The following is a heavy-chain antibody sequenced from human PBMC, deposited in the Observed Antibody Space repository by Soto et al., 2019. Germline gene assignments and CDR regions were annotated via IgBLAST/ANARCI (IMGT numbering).Heavy chain of an antibody. Sequence: QLQLQESGPGLVKPSETLSLTCTVSGGSISSSSYYWGWIRQPPGKGLEWIGSIYYSGSTYYNPSLKSRDTMSVDTSKNQFSLKLSSVTAADTAVYYCARQQQWLVNPHFDYWGQGTLVTVSS. CDR3: ARQQQWLVNPHFDY. V-gene: IGHV4-39*01. D-gene: IGHD6-19*01. CDR2: IYYSGST. CDR1: GGSISSSSYY. J-gene: IGHJ4*02.